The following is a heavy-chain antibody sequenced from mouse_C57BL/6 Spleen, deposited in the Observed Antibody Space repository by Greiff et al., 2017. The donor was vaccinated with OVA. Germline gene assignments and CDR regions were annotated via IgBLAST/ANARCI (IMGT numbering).Heavy chain of an antibody. D-gene: IGHD3-1*01. Sequence: QVQLQQPGAELVMPGASVKLSCKASGYTFTSYWMHWVKQRPGQGLEWIGEIDPSDSYTNYHQKFKGKSTLTVDKSSSTAYMQLSSLTSEDSAVYYCARRATGYCDVWGTGTTVTVSS. CDR3: ARRATGYCDV. J-gene: IGHJ1*03. CDR1: GYTFTSYW. CDR2: IDPSDSYT. V-gene: IGHV1-69*01.